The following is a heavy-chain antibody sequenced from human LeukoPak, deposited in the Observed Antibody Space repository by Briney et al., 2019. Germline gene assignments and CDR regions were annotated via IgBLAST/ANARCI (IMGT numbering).Heavy chain of an antibody. CDR3: ARSNYHGSRGIIDH. CDR1: RGSISSSQYY. CDR2: VYYSGGT. J-gene: IGHJ4*02. D-gene: IGHD3-22*01. V-gene: IGHV4-39*01. Sequence: PSETLSLTCTVSRGSISSSQYYWGWIRQPPGKGLEWIGSVYYSGGTYYNPSLKSRVTISVDTSKNQFSLKLSSVTAADTAVYYCARSNYHGSRGIIDHWGQGALVTVSS.